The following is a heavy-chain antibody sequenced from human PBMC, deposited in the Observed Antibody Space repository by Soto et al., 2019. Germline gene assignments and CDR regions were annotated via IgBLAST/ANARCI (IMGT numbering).Heavy chain of an antibody. CDR1: GFSLRTSGVG. Sequence: ESGPTLVNPTQTLTLTCTFSGFSLRTSGVGVGWIRQPPGKALELLALIYWDDDKRYCPSLRSRLTITKDTSKDQVVLTMTNMDPVDTATYFCAHRLTLNSNWNYGRFDYWGQGTLVTVSS. V-gene: IGHV2-5*02. D-gene: IGHD1-7*01. J-gene: IGHJ4*02. CDR3: AHRLTLNSNWNYGRFDY. CDR2: IYWDDDK.